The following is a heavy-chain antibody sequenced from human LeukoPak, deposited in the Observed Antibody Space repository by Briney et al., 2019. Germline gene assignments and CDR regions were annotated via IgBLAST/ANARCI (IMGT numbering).Heavy chain of an antibody. CDR2: ISAYNGNT. Sequence: GASVKVSCKASGGTFSSYAISWVRQAPGQGLEWMGWISAYNGNTNYAQKLQGRVTMTTDTSTSTAYMELRSLRSDDTAVYYCARDVDKQWLDRNGDPDYWGQGTLVTVSS. D-gene: IGHD6-19*01. V-gene: IGHV1-18*01. CDR3: ARDVDKQWLDRNGDPDY. J-gene: IGHJ4*02. CDR1: GGTFSSYA.